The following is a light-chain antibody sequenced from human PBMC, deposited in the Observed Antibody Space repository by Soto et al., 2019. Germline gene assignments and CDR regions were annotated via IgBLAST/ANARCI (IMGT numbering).Light chain of an antibody. CDR2: VVS. V-gene: IGKV1-39*01. J-gene: IGKJ2*01. CDR1: QTISRN. CDR3: QQTYSLPYT. Sequence: DIQLTQSPSSLSASVGDRVTITCRASQTISRNLNWYQQKPGEAPKLLMYVVSSLQGGVPSRYSGSASGTDYTLTISSLQPDDFATYYCQQTYSLPYTFGQGTKLEIK.